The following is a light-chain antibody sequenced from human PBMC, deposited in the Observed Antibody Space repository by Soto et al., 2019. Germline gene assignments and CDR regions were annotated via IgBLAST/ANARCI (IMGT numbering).Light chain of an antibody. CDR3: CSYAGRYYV. J-gene: IGLJ1*01. CDR1: SSDVGGYNY. V-gene: IGLV2-11*01. CDR2: DVS. Sequence: QSALTQPRSVSGSPGQSVTISCTGTSSDVGGYNYVSWYQQHPGKAPKLMIYDVSKRPSGVPDRFSGSKSGNTASLTISGLQAEDEADYYCCSYAGRYYVFGPGTKVTVL.